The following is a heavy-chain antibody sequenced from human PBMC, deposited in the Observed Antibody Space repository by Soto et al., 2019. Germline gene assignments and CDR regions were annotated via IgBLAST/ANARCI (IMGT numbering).Heavy chain of an antibody. CDR3: AVAMTTVTTDDY. V-gene: IGHV4-31*03. D-gene: IGHD4-17*01. J-gene: IGHJ4*02. CDR1: GGSFSSGSYC. Sequence: QVQLQESGPGLVKPSQTLSLTCTVSGGSFSSGSYCWSWIRQHPGKGLEWIGYIYYSGSTYYNPSLKRRVTRSADTSKNQFSLKLSSVTAADTAVYDCAVAMTTVTTDDYWGQGTLVTVSS. CDR2: IYYSGST.